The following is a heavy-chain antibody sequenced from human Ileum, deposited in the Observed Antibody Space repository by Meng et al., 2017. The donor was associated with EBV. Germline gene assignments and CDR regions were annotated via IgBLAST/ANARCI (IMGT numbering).Heavy chain of an antibody. Sequence: QGVGPGLVYPSGTLALPCAVSGGSISVINWWSWVRQSPEKGLEWIGEMSDSGITHYNPSLKSRVTISADKSNNQFSLKLTSVTSADTAVYFCAKNGEKYFEYWGQGTLVTVSS. CDR3: AKNGEKYFEY. V-gene: IGHV4-4*02. J-gene: IGHJ4*02. CDR2: MSDSGIT. CDR1: GGSISVINW.